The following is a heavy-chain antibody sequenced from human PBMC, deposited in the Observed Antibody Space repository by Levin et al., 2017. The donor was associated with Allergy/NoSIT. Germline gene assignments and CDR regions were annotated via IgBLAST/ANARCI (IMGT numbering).Heavy chain of an antibody. V-gene: IGHV3-74*01. CDR3: ARDKDDILTGYSLDY. CDR1: GFTFSRYW. J-gene: IGHJ4*02. Sequence: GGSLRLSCAASGFTFSRYWMHWVRQAPGKGLVWVSRVNSDGSTTTYADSVKGRFTISRDNAKNTLYLQMNSLRAEDTAVYYCARDKDDILTGYSLDYWGQGTLVTVSP. D-gene: IGHD3-9*01. CDR2: VNSDGSTT.